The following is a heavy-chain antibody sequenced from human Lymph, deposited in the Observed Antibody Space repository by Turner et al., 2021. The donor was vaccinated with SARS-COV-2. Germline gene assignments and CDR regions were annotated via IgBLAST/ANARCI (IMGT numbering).Heavy chain of an antibody. CDR1: GFTFISYG. D-gene: IGHD6-13*01. CDR3: ARDDINTLIAAAVPFDY. Sequence: QVQLVESGGGVVQPGRSLRPSCAASGFTFISYGMHWVRQAPGKGLEWVAVIWYDGSNKYYADSVKGRFTISRDNSKNTLYLQMNSLRAEDTAVYYCARDDINTLIAAAVPFDYWGQGTLVTVSS. CDR2: IWYDGSNK. J-gene: IGHJ4*02. V-gene: IGHV3-33*01.